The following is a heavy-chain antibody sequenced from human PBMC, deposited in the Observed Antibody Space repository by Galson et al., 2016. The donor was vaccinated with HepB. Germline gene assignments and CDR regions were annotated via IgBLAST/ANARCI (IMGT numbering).Heavy chain of an antibody. J-gene: IGHJ6*02. V-gene: IGHV1-3*01. D-gene: IGHD5-12*01. CDR3: ASQSLWQRFRLTSGDTLYEMDG. Sequence: SVKVSCKASGYTFTSTALLWVRQAPGHRLEWMGGINAGNGYAKSSQNLQDRVTISRDTSASTAYMELSSLRSEDTAVSYCASQSLWQRFRLTSGDTLYEMDGWGQGATVTVSS. CDR1: GYTFTSTA. CDR2: INAGNGYA.